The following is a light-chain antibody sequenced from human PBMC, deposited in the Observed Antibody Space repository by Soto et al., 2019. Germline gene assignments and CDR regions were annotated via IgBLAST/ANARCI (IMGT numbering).Light chain of an antibody. CDR1: QSVSSY. CDR2: DAS. CDR3: QQRSNWPT. Sequence: EMVLTQSPATLSLSPGERATLSCRASQSVSSYLAWYQQKPGQAPRLLIYDASNRATGIPARFSGSGSGTDFTLTISSLEPEDFAVYDCQQRSNWPTFGQGTKLEIK. V-gene: IGKV3-11*01. J-gene: IGKJ2*01.